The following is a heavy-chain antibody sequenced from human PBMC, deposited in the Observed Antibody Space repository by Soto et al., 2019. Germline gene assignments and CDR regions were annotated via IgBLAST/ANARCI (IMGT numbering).Heavy chain of an antibody. CDR1: GERFTTYG. D-gene: IGHD4-17*01. J-gene: IGHJ4*02. CDR3: ARWAGQVRDYGGPFDY. V-gene: IGHV1-18*04. Sequence: GASVKVSCKASGERFTTYGISWVRQAPGQGLEWMGWISTYNTNRNHAPKFQGRLLLTTDTSTTTAHMELRSLRPDDTAVYYCARWAGQVRDYGGPFDYWGQGXLVTVYS. CDR2: ISTYNTNR.